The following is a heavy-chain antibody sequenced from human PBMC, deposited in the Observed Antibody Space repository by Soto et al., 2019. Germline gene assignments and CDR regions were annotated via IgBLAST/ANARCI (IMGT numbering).Heavy chain of an antibody. J-gene: IGHJ5*02. CDR2: ISSSITYI. CDR1: GFTFSTYS. V-gene: IGHV3-21*01. Sequence: GGSLRLSCAASGFTFSTYSMNWVRQAPGKGLEWVSSISSSITYIYYADSMKGRFTISRDSANNSLYLQINSLRAVDTAVYYCAIVRNDYFSSWGQGTLVTVSS. CDR3: AIVRNDYFSS. D-gene: IGHD4-17*01.